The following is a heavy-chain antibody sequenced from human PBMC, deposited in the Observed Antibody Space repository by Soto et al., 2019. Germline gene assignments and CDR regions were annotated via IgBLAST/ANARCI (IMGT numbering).Heavy chain of an antibody. CDR3: AKDSTWDDSSGYGTFDY. D-gene: IGHD3-22*01. Sequence: EVQLVESGGGLVQPGRSLRLSCAASGFTFDDYAMHWVRQAPGKGLEWVSGISWNSGSIGYADSVKGRFTISRDNAKNSLYLQMNSLRAEDTALYYCAKDSTWDDSSGYGTFDYWGQGTLVTVSS. CDR1: GFTFDDYA. CDR2: ISWNSGSI. V-gene: IGHV3-9*01. J-gene: IGHJ4*02.